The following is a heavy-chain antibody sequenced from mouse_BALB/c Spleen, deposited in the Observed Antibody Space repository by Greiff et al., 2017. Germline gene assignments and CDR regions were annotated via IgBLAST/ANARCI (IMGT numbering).Heavy chain of an antibody. Sequence: QVQLQQSGPSLVQPSQSLSITCTVSGFSLTSYGVHWVRQSPGKGLEWLGVIWRGGSTDYNAAFMSRLSITKDNSKSQVFFKMNSLQADDTAIYYCAKNNYGSSYWYFDVWGAGTTVTVSS. D-gene: IGHD1-1*01. CDR2: IWRGGST. CDR1: GFSLTSYG. V-gene: IGHV2-5-1*01. J-gene: IGHJ1*01. CDR3: AKNNYGSSYWYFDV.